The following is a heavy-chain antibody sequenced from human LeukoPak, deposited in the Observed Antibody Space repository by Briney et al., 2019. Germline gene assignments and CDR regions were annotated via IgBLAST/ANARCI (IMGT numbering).Heavy chain of an antibody. Sequence: GGSLRLSCAASGFTFSSYAMSWVRQAPGKGLEWVSAIGGSGGSTYYADSVKGRFTISRDNSKNTLYLQMNSLRAEDTAVYYRAKDPVQLEPPYNWFDPWGQGTLVTVSS. CDR3: AKDPVQLEPPYNWFDP. J-gene: IGHJ5*02. V-gene: IGHV3-23*01. D-gene: IGHD1-1*01. CDR1: GFTFSSYA. CDR2: IGGSGGST.